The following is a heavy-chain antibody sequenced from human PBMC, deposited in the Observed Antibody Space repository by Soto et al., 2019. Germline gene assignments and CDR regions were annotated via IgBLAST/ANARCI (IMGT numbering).Heavy chain of an antibody. V-gene: IGHV1-18*04. J-gene: IGHJ6*02. CDR2: ISGYNGNT. CDR1: GYTFTSYG. CDR3: ARAGKYYYGSGSPYYYGMDV. Sequence: QVQLVQSGAEVKKPGASVKVSCKASGYTFTSYGVSWVRQAPGQGLEWMGWISGYNGNTKYAQKLQGRVNITTDTSTSTAYMELRSLRSDDTAVYYCARAGKYYYGSGSPYYYGMDVWGQGITVTVSS. D-gene: IGHD3-10*01.